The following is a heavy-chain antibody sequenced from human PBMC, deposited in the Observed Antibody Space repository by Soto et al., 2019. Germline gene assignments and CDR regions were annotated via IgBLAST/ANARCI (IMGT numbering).Heavy chain of an antibody. D-gene: IGHD1-1*01. V-gene: IGHV5-51*01. CDR1: GYSFHNYW. Sequence: GESLKISCKGSGYSFHNYWIGWVRQMPGKGLEWMGIIYPDDSDTRYSPSFQGQVTISADKSISTAYLQWSSLKASDTAMYYCARGLEQTHYYMDVSGKGTTVTVSS. J-gene: IGHJ6*03. CDR3: ARGLEQTHYYMDV. CDR2: IYPDDSDT.